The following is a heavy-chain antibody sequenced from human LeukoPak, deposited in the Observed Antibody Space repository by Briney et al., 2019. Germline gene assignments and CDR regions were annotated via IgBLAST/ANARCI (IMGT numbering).Heavy chain of an antibody. CDR1: GFTFSNYW. J-gene: IGHJ4*02. CDR2: INTDGSRT. CDR3: VRSMSGRNDF. D-gene: IGHD3-3*01. Sequence: GGSLRLSCAGSGFTFSNYWVHWVRQAPGKGLVWVSRINTDGSRTDYADSVRGRFTIPRDNAKNTLSLQMNSLTAEDTAVYYCVRSMSGRNDFWGQGTLVTVSS. V-gene: IGHV3-74*01.